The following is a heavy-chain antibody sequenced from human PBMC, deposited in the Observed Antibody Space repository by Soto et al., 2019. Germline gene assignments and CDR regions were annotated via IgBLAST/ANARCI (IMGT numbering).Heavy chain of an antibody. Sequence: GEALKISCKGSGYSFSSYWIGWVLQIPGKGLEWMGIIYPGDSDTRYSPSFQGQVTISADKSISTAYLQWSSLKASDTAMYYCARLRHYSNSPYYDGLDFPTQRTTVTVSS. CDR2: IYPGDSDT. D-gene: IGHD6-6*01. J-gene: IGHJ6*02. CDR3: ARLRHYSNSPYYDGLDF. CDR1: GYSFSSYW. V-gene: IGHV5-51*01.